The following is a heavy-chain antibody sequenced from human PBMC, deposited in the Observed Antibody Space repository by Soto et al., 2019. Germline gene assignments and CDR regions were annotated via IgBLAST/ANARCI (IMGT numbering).Heavy chain of an antibody. V-gene: IGHV3-66*01. Sequence: EVQLVESGGGLVQPGGSLRLSCAASGFTVSRNYMTWVRQAPGEGPEWVSTIASGDRTYYGDSVKGRFTISRDNSKNTLYLQINNLRADDTAVYYCASGYCSGGSCYPAYWGQGTLVTVSS. J-gene: IGHJ4*02. CDR3: ASGYCSGGSCYPAY. CDR1: GFTVSRNY. CDR2: IASGDRT. D-gene: IGHD2-15*01.